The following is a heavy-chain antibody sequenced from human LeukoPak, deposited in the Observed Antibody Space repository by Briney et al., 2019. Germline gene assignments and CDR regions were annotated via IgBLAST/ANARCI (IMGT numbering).Heavy chain of an antibody. Sequence: SETLSLTCTVSGGSISSYYWSWIRQPPGKGLEWIGYIYYSGSTNYNPSLKSRVTISVDTPKNQFSLKLSSVTAADTAVYYCARTAVAGTGPLGYWGQGTLVTVSS. D-gene: IGHD6-19*01. CDR3: ARTAVAGTGPLGY. J-gene: IGHJ4*02. CDR1: GGSISSYY. CDR2: IYYSGST. V-gene: IGHV4-59*01.